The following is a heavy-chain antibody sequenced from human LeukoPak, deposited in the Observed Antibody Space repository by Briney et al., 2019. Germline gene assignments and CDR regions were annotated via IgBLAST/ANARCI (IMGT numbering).Heavy chain of an antibody. J-gene: IGHJ4*02. D-gene: IGHD5-24*01. CDR2: INHSGST. V-gene: IGHV4-34*01. Sequence: SETLSLTCAVYGGSFSGYYWSWIRQPPGKGLEWIGEINHSGSTNYNPSLKSRVTISVDTSKNQFSLILSSVTAADTAVYYCAREGEDGYKTFDYWGQGTLVTVSS. CDR1: GGSFSGYY. CDR3: AREGEDGYKTFDY.